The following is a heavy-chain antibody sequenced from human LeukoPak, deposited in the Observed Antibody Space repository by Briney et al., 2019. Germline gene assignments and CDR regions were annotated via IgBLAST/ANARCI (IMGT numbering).Heavy chain of an antibody. D-gene: IGHD3-22*01. CDR2: INSDGSST. CDR1: GFTFSSYW. CDR3: ARVDYYDSSGYYMDAFDI. J-gene: IGHJ3*02. Sequence: GGSLRLSCAASGFTFSSYWMHWVRQAPGKGLVWVSRINSDGSSTSYADSVKGRFTISRDNAKNTLYLQMNSLRAGDTAVYYCARVDYYDSSGYYMDAFDIWGQGTMVTVSS. V-gene: IGHV3-74*01.